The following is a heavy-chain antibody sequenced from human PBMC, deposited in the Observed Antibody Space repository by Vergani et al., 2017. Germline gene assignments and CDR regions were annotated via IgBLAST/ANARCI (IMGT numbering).Heavy chain of an antibody. Sequence: QVQLVQSGAEVKKPGASVKVSCKASGYTFTGYYMHWVRQAPGQGLEWMGWINPNSGGTNYAQKIQGRVTMTRDTSISTAYMELSRLRSDDTAVYYCAREYSGYDGYFDYWGQGTLVTVSS. CDR3: AREYSGYDGYFDY. D-gene: IGHD5-12*01. CDR2: INPNSGGT. V-gene: IGHV1-2*02. CDR1: GYTFTGYY. J-gene: IGHJ4*02.